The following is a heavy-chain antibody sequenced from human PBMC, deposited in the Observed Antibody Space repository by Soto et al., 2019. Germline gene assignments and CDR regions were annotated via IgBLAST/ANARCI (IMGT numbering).Heavy chain of an antibody. CDR1: GGSISSGGYY. D-gene: IGHD1-26*01. CDR3: ASQWELLPKFDF. Sequence: PSETLSLTCTVSGGSISSGGYYWSWIRQHPGKGLEWIGYIYYSGSTYYNPSLKSRVTISVDTSKNQFSLKLSSVTAADTAVYYCASQWELLPKFDFWGQGALVTVSS. CDR2: IYYSGST. J-gene: IGHJ4*02. V-gene: IGHV4-31*03.